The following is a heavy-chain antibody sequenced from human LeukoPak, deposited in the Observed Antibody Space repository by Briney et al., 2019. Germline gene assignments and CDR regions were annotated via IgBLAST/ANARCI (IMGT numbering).Heavy chain of an antibody. D-gene: IGHD6-6*01. CDR2: MNPNSGNT. Sequence: ASVKVSCKASGYTFTSYDINWVRQATGQGLEWMGWMNPNSGNTGYAQKFQGRITMTRNTSISTAYMELSSLRSEYTAVYYCASAGGDSRSPLPFYYWGQGTLVTVSS. V-gene: IGHV1-8*01. J-gene: IGHJ4*02. CDR3: ASAGGDSRSPLPFYY. CDR1: GYTFTSYD.